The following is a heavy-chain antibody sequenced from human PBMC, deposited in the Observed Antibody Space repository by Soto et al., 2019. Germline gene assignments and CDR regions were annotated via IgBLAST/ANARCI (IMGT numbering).Heavy chain of an antibody. CDR1: GGSISSSSYY. J-gene: IGHJ6*02. D-gene: IGHD3-3*01. V-gene: IGHV4-39*01. CDR2: IYYSGST. Sequence: QLQLQESGPGLVKPSETLSLTCTVSGGSISSSSYYWGWIRQPPGKGLEWIGSIYYSGSTYYNPSLKRRVTLSVDTFKDQCTLKLSSVTAADTAVYYCARHPGYAFWSGYYTYYYYGMDVWGQGTTVTVSS. CDR3: ARHPGYAFWSGYYTYYYYGMDV.